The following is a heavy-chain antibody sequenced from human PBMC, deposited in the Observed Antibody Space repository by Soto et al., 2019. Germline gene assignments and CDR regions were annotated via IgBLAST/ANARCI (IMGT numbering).Heavy chain of an antibody. V-gene: IGHV1-69*13. D-gene: IGHD2-15*01. J-gene: IGHJ3*02. Sequence: SVKVSCKASGCTFSSYAISWVRQAPGQGLEWMGGIIPIFGTANYAQKFQGRVTITADESTSTAYMELSSLRSEDTAVYYCARKVGRGKAFDIWGQGTMVTVSS. CDR1: GCTFSSYA. CDR2: IIPIFGTA. CDR3: ARKVGRGKAFDI.